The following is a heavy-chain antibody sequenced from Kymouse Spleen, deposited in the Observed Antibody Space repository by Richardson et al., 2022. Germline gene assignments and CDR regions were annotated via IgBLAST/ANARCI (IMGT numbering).Heavy chain of an antibody. Sequence: QLQLQESGPGLVKPSETLSLTCTVSGGSISSSSYYWGWIRQPPGKGLEWIGSIYYSGSTYYNPSLKSRVTISVDTSKNQFSLKLSSVTAADTAVYYCAGYSSSSYFDYWGQGTLVTVSS. V-gene: IGHV4-39*01. D-gene: IGHD6-6*01. CDR2: IYYSGST. J-gene: IGHJ4*02. CDR1: GGSISSSSYY. CDR3: AGYSSSSYFDY.